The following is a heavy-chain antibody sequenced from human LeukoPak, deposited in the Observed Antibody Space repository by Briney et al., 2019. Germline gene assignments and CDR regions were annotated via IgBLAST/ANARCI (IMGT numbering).Heavy chain of an antibody. CDR1: GYTFTSYA. V-gene: IGHV1-3*01. CDR3: ARDPYYYYGMDV. J-gene: IGHJ6*02. CDR2: INAGNGNT. Sequence: ASVKVSCKASGYTFTSYAMHWVRQAPGQRLEWMGWINAGNGNTKYSQKFQGRVTITRDTSASTAYMELSGLRSEDTAVYYCARDPYYYYGMDVWGQGTTVTVSS.